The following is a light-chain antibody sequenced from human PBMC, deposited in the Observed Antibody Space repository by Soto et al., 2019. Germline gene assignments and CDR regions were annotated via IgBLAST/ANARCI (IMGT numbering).Light chain of an antibody. CDR2: DAS. CDR1: QTVRNNY. V-gene: IGKV3D-20*02. J-gene: IGKJ5*01. CDR3: QQRSNWPQIT. Sequence: EFVLTQPPGTLSLSPGERATLSCRASQTVRNNYLAWYQQKPGQAPRLLIYDASNRATGIPDRFSGGGSGTDFTLTISRLEPEDFAVYYCQQRSNWPQITFGQGTRLEIK.